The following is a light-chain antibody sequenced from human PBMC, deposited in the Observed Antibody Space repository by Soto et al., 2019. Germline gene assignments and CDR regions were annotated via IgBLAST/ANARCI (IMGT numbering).Light chain of an antibody. V-gene: IGLV2-14*03. CDR3: SSYTSSYTYV. Sequence: QSVLTQPASVSGSPGEAVTLSCAGTSSDVGGYNFVSWYQQHPGKAPQLMIYDVSSRPSGVSNRFSGSKSGNTASRTISGLQAEDEADYYCSSYTSSYTYVFGTGTKVTVL. CDR1: SSDVGGYNF. CDR2: DVS. J-gene: IGLJ1*01.